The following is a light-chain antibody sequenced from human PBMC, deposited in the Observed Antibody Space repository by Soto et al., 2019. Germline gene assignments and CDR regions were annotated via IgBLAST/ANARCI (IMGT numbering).Light chain of an antibody. J-gene: IGKJ1*01. V-gene: IGKV3-15*01. CDR2: AAS. CDR1: QSVSTN. CDR3: QQYNNWTPTT. Sequence: EIVMTHAPATLSVAPGERATLSCRAIQSVSTNLAWYQQKPGQAPRLLISAASTRATGVPARFSGSGSGTEFTLTLSSLQTEDFAVYFCQQYNNWTPTTFGQGTKLEIK.